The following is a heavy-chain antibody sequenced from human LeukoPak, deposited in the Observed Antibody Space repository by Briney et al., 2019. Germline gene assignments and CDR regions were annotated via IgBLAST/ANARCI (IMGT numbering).Heavy chain of an antibody. Sequence: ASVKDSCKASGYTFTGYYLHWVRQAPGQGLEWMGWINPNSGGTNSAQKFQGRVTMTRDTSISTAYMDLSRLRSDDTAVYYCARPSRFLEWLSPLDYWGQGTLVTVSS. CDR2: INPNSGGT. J-gene: IGHJ4*02. D-gene: IGHD3-3*01. CDR1: GYTFTGYY. V-gene: IGHV1-2*02. CDR3: ARPSRFLEWLSPLDY.